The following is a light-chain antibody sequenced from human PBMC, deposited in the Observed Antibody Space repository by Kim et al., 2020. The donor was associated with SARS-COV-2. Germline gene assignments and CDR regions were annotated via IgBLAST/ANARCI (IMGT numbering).Light chain of an antibody. CDR3: QQSYSTPRT. CDR1: KSINSY. J-gene: IGKJ1*01. V-gene: IGKV1-39*01. Sequence: ASVGGRVPITCRASKSINSYLNWYQQNPGKAPKRLIYAASSLQSGVPSRFSGSASGTDFTLTISSLQPEDFATYYCQQSYSTPRTFGQGTKVDIK. CDR2: AAS.